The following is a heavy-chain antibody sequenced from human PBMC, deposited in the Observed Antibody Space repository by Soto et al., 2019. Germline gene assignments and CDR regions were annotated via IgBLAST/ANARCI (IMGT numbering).Heavy chain of an antibody. CDR2: IYPGDSDT. CDR3: AGSPYYYDSSGYNWFDP. Sequence: GESLKISCKGSGYSFTSYWIGWVRQMPGKGLKWMGIIYPGDSDTRYSPSFQGQVTISADKSISTAYLQWSSLKASDTAMYYCAGSPYYYDSSGYNWFDPWGQGTLVTVSS. D-gene: IGHD3-22*01. V-gene: IGHV5-51*01. J-gene: IGHJ5*02. CDR1: GYSFTSYW.